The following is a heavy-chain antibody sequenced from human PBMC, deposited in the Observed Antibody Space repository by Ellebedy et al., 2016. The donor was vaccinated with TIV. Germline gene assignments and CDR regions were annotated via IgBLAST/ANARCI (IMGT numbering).Heavy chain of an antibody. J-gene: IGHJ3*02. CDR3: ARVVAVAAAFDI. D-gene: IGHD2-15*01. CDR1: GFTFSSYW. V-gene: IGHV3-7*03. CDR2: IKADGSEK. Sequence: PGGSLRLSCAVSGFTFSSYWMTWVRQAPGKGLECLANIKADGSEKYYVDSVTGRFAISRDNAKYPLYLQMNSLGAEDPAVYYCARVVAVAAAFDIWGQGTMVTVSS.